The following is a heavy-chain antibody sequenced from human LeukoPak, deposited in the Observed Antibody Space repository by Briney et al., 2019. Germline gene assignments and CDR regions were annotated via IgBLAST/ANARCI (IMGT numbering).Heavy chain of an antibody. CDR3: AKDGQSGYSYGYMDY. Sequence: PGGSLRLSCAASGFTFSSYGIHWVRQAPGKGLEWVAVISYDGSEKYYADSVKGRFTISRDNSKNTLNLQMNSLSAEDTAMYYCAKDGQSGYSYGYMDYWGQGILVTVSS. J-gene: IGHJ4*02. CDR1: GFTFSSYG. CDR2: ISYDGSEK. V-gene: IGHV3-30*18. D-gene: IGHD5-18*01.